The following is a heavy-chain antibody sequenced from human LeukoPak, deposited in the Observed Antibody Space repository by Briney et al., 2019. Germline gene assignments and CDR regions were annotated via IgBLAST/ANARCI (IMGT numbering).Heavy chain of an antibody. CDR1: GLTFKNYN. CDR3: ARDFRGLSWYFDY. J-gene: IGHJ4*02. CDR2: ISSSSTTI. Sequence: PGGSLRLSCAAAGLTFKNYNMNWVRRAPGKGLEWVSYISSSSTTIYYADSVKGRFTISRDNAKNSLYLQMNSLRAEDTAVYYCARDFRGLSWYFDYWGQGSLVIVSS. D-gene: IGHD3-10*01. V-gene: IGHV3-48*01.